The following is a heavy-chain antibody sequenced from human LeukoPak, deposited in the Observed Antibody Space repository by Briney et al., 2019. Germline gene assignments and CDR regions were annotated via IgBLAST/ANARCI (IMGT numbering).Heavy chain of an antibody. CDR1: GYTFTSYW. V-gene: IGHV5-51*01. CDR3: ARLDCSGGSCYSGLDY. D-gene: IGHD2-15*01. CDR2: IYPGDSDT. Sequence: GESLKISCKGSGYTFTSYWIAWVRQMPGKGLEWMGIIYPGDSDTRYSPSFQGQVTISADKSISTAYLQWSSLKASDTAMYYCARLDCSGGSCYSGLDYWGQGTLVTVSS. J-gene: IGHJ4*02.